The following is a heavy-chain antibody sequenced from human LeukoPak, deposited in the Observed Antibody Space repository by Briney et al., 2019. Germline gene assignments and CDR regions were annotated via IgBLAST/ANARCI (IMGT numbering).Heavy chain of an antibody. CDR2: ISGSGGST. D-gene: IGHD3-22*01. J-gene: IGHJ4*02. Sequence: GGSLRLSCEASGFTFSSYAMSWVRQAPGKGLEWVSAISGSGGSTYYADPVKGRFTISRDNSKNTLYLQMNSLRAEDTAVYYCARLAENYYDSSGVFDYWGQGTLVTVSS. V-gene: IGHV3-23*01. CDR3: ARLAENYYDSSGVFDY. CDR1: GFTFSSYA.